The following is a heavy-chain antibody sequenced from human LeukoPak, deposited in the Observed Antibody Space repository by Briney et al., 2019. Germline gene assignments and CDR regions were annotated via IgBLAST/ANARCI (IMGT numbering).Heavy chain of an antibody. CDR2: INPNSGGT. CDR1: GYTFTGYY. CDR3: ARIGVVAATTRYYFDY. Sequence: ASVKVSCKASGYTFTGYYMHWVRQAPGQGLEWMGWINPNSGGTNYAQKFQGRVTMTRDTSISTAYMELSRLRSDDTAVYYCARIGVVAATTRYYFDYWGQGTLVTVSS. V-gene: IGHV1-2*02. J-gene: IGHJ4*02. D-gene: IGHD2-15*01.